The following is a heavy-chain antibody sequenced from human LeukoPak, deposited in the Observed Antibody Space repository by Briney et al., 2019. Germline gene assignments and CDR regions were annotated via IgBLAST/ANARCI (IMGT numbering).Heavy chain of an antibody. D-gene: IGHD2-2*01. CDR3: AKGVIGVVPAALYYYGMDV. CDR1: GFTFSSYG. CDR2: ISYVGSNK. V-gene: IGHV3-30*18. J-gene: IGHJ6*02. Sequence: PGRSLRLSCAASGFTFSSYGMHWVRQAPGKGLEWVAVISYVGSNKYYADSVKGRFTISRDNSKNTLYLQMNSLRAEDTAVYYCAKGVIGVVPAALYYYGMDVWGQGTTVTVSS.